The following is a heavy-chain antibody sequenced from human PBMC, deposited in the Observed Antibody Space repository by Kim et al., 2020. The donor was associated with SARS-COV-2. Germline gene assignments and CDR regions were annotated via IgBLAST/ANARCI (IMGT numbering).Heavy chain of an antibody. CDR3: ARVDSSSWYGINWFDP. Sequence: SETLSLTCAVYGGSFSGYYWSWIRQPPGKGLEWIGEINHSGSTNYNPSLKSRVTISVDTSKNQFSLKLSSVTAADTAVYYCARVDSSSWYGINWFDPWG. D-gene: IGHD6-13*01. J-gene: IGHJ5*02. CDR2: INHSGST. CDR1: GGSFSGYY. V-gene: IGHV4-34*01.